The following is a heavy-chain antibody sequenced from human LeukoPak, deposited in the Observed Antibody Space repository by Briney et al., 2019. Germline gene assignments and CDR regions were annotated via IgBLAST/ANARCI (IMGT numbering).Heavy chain of an antibody. CDR2: INHSGST. J-gene: IGHJ6*03. V-gene: IGHV4-34*01. CDR3: ARGLVLLWFGEPRTDMDV. D-gene: IGHD3-10*01. CDR1: GGSFSGYY. Sequence: KPSETLSLTCAVYGGSFSGYYWSWIREPPGKWLEWIGEINHSGSTNYNPSLKSRVTISVDTSKNQFSLKLSSVTAADTAVYYCARGLVLLWFGEPRTDMDVWGKGTTVTVSS.